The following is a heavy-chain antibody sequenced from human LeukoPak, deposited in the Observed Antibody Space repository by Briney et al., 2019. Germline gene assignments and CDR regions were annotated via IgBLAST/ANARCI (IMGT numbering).Heavy chain of an antibody. V-gene: IGHV3-23*01. CDR3: AKDSNWGSDYYFDY. J-gene: IGHJ4*02. D-gene: IGHD7-27*01. Sequence: RWSLRLSCAASGFTFSSYAMSWVRQAPGKGLEWVSAISGSGGSTYYADSVKGRFTISRDNSKNTLYLQMNSLRAEDTAVYYCAKDSNWGSDYYFDYWGQGTLVTVSS. CDR1: GFTFSSYA. CDR2: ISGSGGST.